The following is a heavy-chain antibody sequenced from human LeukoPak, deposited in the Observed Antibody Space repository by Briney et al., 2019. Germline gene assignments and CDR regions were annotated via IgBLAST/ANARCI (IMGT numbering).Heavy chain of an antibody. D-gene: IGHD5-12*01. J-gene: IGHJ4*02. V-gene: IGHV3-23*01. CDR1: GFTFSKYA. CDR2: ISGSGENT. Sequence: GGSLRLSCAASGFTFSKYAMTWVRQAPGKGLEWVSVISGSGENTDYADSVKGRFTISRDNSKNTLSLQMNSLRVEDTSVYYCAKCGNSGCHLIDYWGQGTLVTVSS. CDR3: AKCGNSGCHLIDY.